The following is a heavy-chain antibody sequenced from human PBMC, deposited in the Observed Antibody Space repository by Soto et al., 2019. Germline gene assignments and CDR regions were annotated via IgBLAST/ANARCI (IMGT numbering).Heavy chain of an antibody. D-gene: IGHD6-25*01. Sequence: QVQLVQSGAEVKKPGSSVKVSCQASGGTFNNFAFTWVRQAPDQGLEWLGGIMPVFHTTNIAQTFQDRITIIADDFTNTVYMEMTSLRFDDTAVYYCATATISPVSATLYHYGMDVWGRGTTVTVSS. V-gene: IGHV1-69*01. J-gene: IGHJ6*02. CDR2: IMPVFHTT. CDR1: GGTFNNFA. CDR3: ATATISPVSATLYHYGMDV.